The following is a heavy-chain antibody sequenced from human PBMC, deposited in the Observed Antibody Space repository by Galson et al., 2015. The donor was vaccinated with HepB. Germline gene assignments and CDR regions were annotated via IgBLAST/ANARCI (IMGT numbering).Heavy chain of an antibody. Sequence: SLRLSCAASGFPFSSYAMSWVRQAPGKGLEWVSAISGSGGSTYYADSVKGRFTISRDNSKNTLYLQMNSLRAEDTAVYYCSSLGYCGGGSCYSPYYYYYYMDVWGKGTTVTVSS. CDR1: GFPFSSYA. V-gene: IGHV3-23*01. CDR2: ISGSGGST. D-gene: IGHD2-15*01. J-gene: IGHJ6*03. CDR3: SSLGYCGGGSCYSPYYYYYYMDV.